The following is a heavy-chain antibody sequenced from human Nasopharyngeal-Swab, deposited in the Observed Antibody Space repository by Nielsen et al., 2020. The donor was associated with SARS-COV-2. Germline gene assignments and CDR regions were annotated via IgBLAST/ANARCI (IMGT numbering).Heavy chain of an antibody. J-gene: IGHJ4*02. Sequence: GESLKISCAASGFTFSSYSMNWVRQAPGKGLEWVSSISSSSSYIYYADSVKGRFTISRDNAKNSLYLQMNSLRAEDTAVYYCARDNVEMAIDYWGQGTLVTVSS. CDR2: ISSSSSYI. D-gene: IGHD5-24*01. CDR3: ARDNVEMAIDY. V-gene: IGHV3-21*01. CDR1: GFTFSSYS.